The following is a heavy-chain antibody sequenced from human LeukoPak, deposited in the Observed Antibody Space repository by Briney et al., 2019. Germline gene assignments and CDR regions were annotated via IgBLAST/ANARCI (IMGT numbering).Heavy chain of an antibody. V-gene: IGHV3-30*04. CDR1: GFTISSYA. D-gene: IGHD5-18*01. Sequence: ARSLSLNCTAYGFTISSYALHWVRQAPGKGLEWVAVISYDGSNKYYADSVKGRFTISRDNSKNTLYLPMNSLRAEDTAVYYCARGRYSYGPAAQAFDIWGQARMFTVSS. J-gene: IGHJ3*02. CDR3: ARGRYSYGPAAQAFDI. CDR2: ISYDGSNK.